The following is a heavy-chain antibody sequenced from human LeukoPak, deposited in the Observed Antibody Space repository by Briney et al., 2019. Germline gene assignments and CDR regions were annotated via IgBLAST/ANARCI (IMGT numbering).Heavy chain of an antibody. CDR3: ARDFSWRQFDY. V-gene: IGHV3-7*01. CDR1: GFTAGFTFSTSY. Sequence: GGSLRLPCETSGFTAGFTFSTSYMTWVRQAPGMGLEWVAEIGPDGSGPVYVDSVKGRFTISRDNAKNSLYLQMNSLRVEETAVYYCARDFSWRQFDYWGLGTLVTVSS. J-gene: IGHJ4*02. CDR2: IGPDGSGP.